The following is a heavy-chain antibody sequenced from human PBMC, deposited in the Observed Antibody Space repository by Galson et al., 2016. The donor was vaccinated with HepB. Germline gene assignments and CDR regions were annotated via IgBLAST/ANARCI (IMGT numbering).Heavy chain of an antibody. Sequence: SVKVSCKASGYTFINYYIHWVRQAPGQGLEWMGIINPLSGGTDYAQRFQGRVTMTRDTSTNTVSMELSSLRSEDTAVYYCARAIMTPSDNWFDPWGQGSLVTVSS. J-gene: IGHJ5*02. CDR3: ARAIMTPSDNWFDP. D-gene: IGHD2-8*01. CDR1: GYTFINYY. CDR2: INPLSGGT. V-gene: IGHV1-46*01.